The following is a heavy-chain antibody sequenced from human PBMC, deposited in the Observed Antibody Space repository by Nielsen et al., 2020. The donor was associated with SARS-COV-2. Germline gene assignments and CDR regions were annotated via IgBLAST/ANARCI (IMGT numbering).Heavy chain of an antibody. CDR3: TRGFYSQSDC. CDR2: IGGSGIT. D-gene: IGHD2-15*01. CDR1: GFSFSNYV. V-gene: IGHV3-23*01. Sequence: GESLKISCEASGFSFSNYVMSWVRQAPGKGLEWVSGIGGSGITYFADSVKGRFTMSRDNGKNSLYLQMNTLRSEDTALYYCTRGFYSQSDCWGQGTLVTVSS. J-gene: IGHJ4*02.